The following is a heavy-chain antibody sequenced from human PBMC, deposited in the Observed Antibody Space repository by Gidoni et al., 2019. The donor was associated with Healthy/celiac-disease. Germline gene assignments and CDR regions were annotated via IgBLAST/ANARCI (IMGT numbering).Heavy chain of an antibody. CDR1: GGTFSSYA. CDR2: IIPIFGTA. CDR3: ARDLKYSSTITAGWYYYYGMDV. V-gene: IGHV1-69*01. D-gene: IGHD6-13*01. Sequence: VKVSCKASGGTFSSYAISWVRQAPGQGLEWMGGIIPIFGTANYAQKFQGRVTITADESTSTAYMELSSLRSEDTAVYYCARDLKYSSTITAGWYYYYGMDVWGQGTTVTVPS. J-gene: IGHJ6*02.